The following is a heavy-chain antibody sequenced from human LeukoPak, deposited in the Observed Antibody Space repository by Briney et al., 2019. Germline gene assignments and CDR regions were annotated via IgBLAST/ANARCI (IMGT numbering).Heavy chain of an antibody. CDR1: GFTFSSYG. J-gene: IGHJ3*02. D-gene: IGHD2-21*01. V-gene: IGHV3-30*02. Sequence: GALRLSCAASGFTFSSYGMHWVRQAPGKGLEWVAFIRYDGSNKYYADSVKGRFTISRDNSKNTLYLQMNSLRTEDTAIYFCAKDGDWTFDIWGQGTMVTVSS. CDR3: AKDGDWTFDI. CDR2: IRYDGSNK.